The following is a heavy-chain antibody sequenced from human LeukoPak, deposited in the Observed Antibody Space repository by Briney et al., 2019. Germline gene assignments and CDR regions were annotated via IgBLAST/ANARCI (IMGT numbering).Heavy chain of an antibody. D-gene: IGHD5-12*01. J-gene: IGHJ4*02. CDR3: ARVRSIVATINGFDY. Sequence: ASVKLSCKASGYTFTGYYMHWVRQAPGQGLEWMGWINPNSGGTNYAQKFQGRVTMTRDTSISTAYMELSRLRSDDTAVYYCARVRSIVATINGFDYWGQGTLVTVSS. CDR1: GYTFTGYY. V-gene: IGHV1-2*02. CDR2: INPNSGGT.